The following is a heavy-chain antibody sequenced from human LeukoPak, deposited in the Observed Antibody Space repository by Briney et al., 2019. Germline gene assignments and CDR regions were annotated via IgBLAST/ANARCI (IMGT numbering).Heavy chain of an antibody. J-gene: IGHJ4*02. CDR3: AKEISFRVVGANPFDY. D-gene: IGHD1-26*01. V-gene: IGHV3-33*03. CDR2: IWYDGSQK. Sequence: GRSLRLSCAASGFSFSRNGMHWVRQAPGKGLEWVAVIWYDGSQKYYGDSVRGRFTISRDNSENTLYLQMNSLRAEDTAVYYCAKEISFRVVGANPFDYWGQGTLVTVSS. CDR1: GFSFSRNG.